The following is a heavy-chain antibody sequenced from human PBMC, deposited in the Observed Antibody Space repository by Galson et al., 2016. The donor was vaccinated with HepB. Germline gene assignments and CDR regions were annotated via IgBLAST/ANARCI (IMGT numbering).Heavy chain of an antibody. J-gene: IGHJ4*02. CDR3: VTPVEYYNNGRFYEMGH. CDR2: ISYDGEKR. Sequence: SLRLSCAVSGFTFTNNGMHWVRQAPGKGLEWVAVISYDGEKRFYADSVKGRFTISRDNAKNTLSLQMEDLIVEDTALYYCVTPVEYYNNGRFYEMGHWGQGTRVSVSA. V-gene: IGHV3-30*03. CDR1: GFTFTNNG. D-gene: IGHD2/OR15-2a*01.